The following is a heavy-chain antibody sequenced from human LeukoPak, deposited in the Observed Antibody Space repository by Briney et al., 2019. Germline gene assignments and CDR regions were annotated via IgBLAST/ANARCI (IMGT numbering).Heavy chain of an antibody. CDR3: AKDWSSKYYYYYYMDV. CDR1: GFTFSSYA. V-gene: IGHV3-23*01. Sequence: HPGGSLRLSCAASGFTFSSYAMSWVRQAPGKGLEWVSAISGSGGSTYYADSVKGRFTISRDNSKNTLYLQMNSLRAEDTAVYYCAKDWSSKYYYYYYMDVWGKGTTVTVS. J-gene: IGHJ6*03. CDR2: ISGSGGST.